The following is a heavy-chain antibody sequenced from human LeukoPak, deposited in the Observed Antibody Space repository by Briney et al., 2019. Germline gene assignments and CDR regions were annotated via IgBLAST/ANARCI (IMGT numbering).Heavy chain of an antibody. CDR3: ARERNKWLSKRVYSFDP. CDR1: GYTFTSYY. J-gene: IGHJ5*02. Sequence: ASVKVSCKASGYTFTSYYMHWVRQAPGQGLEWMGIINPSGGSTSYAQKFQGRVTMTRDTSTSAVYMELSSLRSEDTAVYYCARERNKWLSKRVYSFDPWGQGTLVTVSS. V-gene: IGHV1-46*01. CDR2: INPSGGST. D-gene: IGHD3-22*01.